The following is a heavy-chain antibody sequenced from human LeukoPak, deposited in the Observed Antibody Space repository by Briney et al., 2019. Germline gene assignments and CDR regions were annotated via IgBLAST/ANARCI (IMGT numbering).Heavy chain of an antibody. CDR3: ARVNTMVRGVILGPKNWFDP. Sequence: PEGSLRLSCAASGFTFSSYWMHWVRQAPGKGLVWVSRINSDGSSTSYADSVKGRFTISRDNAKNTLYLQMNSLRAEDTAVYYCARVNTMVRGVILGPKNWFDPWGQGTLVTVSS. J-gene: IGHJ5*02. CDR1: GFTFSSYW. D-gene: IGHD3-10*01. CDR2: INSDGSST. V-gene: IGHV3-74*01.